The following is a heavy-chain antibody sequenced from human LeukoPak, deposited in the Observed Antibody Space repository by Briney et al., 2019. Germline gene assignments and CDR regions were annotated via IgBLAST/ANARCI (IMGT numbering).Heavy chain of an antibody. D-gene: IGHD3-22*01. J-gene: IGHJ4*02. CDR1: GFTFSSYA. CDR2: ISYDGSNK. CDR3: ARDENDSSGYYHD. Sequence: GRSLRLSCAASGFTFSSYAMHWVRQAPGKRLEWVAVISYDGSNKYYADSVKGRFTISRDNSKNTLYLQMNSLRAEDTAVYYCARDENDSSGYYHDWGQGTLVTVSS. V-gene: IGHV3-30*04.